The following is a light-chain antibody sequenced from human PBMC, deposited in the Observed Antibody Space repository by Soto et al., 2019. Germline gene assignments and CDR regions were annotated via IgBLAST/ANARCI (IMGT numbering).Light chain of an antibody. CDR2: ASS. Sequence: DIQMTQSPSSLSASVGDRVTITCRASQDIGDDLDWFQQKQGKAPKRLIYASSGLQSGAPARFSGSGSGTEVALTISNLYPEDFATYYCLQHNSRPFTFGPGTKVDV. V-gene: IGKV1-17*02. J-gene: IGKJ3*01. CDR1: QDIGDD. CDR3: LQHNSRPFT.